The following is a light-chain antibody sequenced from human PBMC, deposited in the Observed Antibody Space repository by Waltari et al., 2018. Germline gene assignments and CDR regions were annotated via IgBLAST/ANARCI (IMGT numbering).Light chain of an antibody. V-gene: IGLV4-69*01. J-gene: IGLJ3*02. CDR2: VNSDGSH. CDR3: QTGGHGTWV. CDR1: SGHISNV. Sequence: QLVLTQSPSASASLGASVKLTCTLSSGHISNVIAWHQQQPRKGPRYLMKVNSDGSHSKGDGIPDRVSGSSSGAGRYLTISSRQSEDEADYYCQTGGHGTWVFGGGTKLTVL.